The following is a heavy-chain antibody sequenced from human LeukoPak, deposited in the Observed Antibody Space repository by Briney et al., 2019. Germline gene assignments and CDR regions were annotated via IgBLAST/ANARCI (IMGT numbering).Heavy chain of an antibody. CDR3: AKDQNLSPDYYDSSGYYHPFDY. D-gene: IGHD3-22*01. V-gene: IGHV3-23*01. Sequence: GGSLRLSCAASGFTFSSYAMSWVRQAPGKGLEWVSAISGSGGSTYYADSVKGRFTISRDNSKNTLYLQMNSLRAEDTAVYYCAKDQNLSPDYYDSSGYYHPFDYWGQGTLVTVSS. CDR2: ISGSGGST. CDR1: GFTFSSYA. J-gene: IGHJ4*02.